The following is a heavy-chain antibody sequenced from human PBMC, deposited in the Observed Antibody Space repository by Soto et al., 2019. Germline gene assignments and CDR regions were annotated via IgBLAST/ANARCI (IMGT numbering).Heavy chain of an antibody. V-gene: IGHV1-18*01. D-gene: IGHD2-15*01. Sequence: QVQLVQSGAEVKTPGASVKVSCRASGYSFRTHGISWVRQAPGQGLEWMGWISTYDDKTNFPQKFQGRITMTTDTSTSTAYMELMSLRSDDTAVYVCARDLGYCNSSGCFRNWFDPWGQGTLVTVSS. J-gene: IGHJ5*02. CDR1: GYSFRTHG. CDR3: ARDLGYCNSSGCFRNWFDP. CDR2: ISTYDDKT.